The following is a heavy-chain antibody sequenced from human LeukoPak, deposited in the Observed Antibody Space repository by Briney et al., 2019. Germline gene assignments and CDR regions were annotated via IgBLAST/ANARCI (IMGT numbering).Heavy chain of an antibody. V-gene: IGHV6-1*01. Sequence: SQTLSLTCAISGDSVPSHSAAWNWIRQSPSRGLEWLRRTYYRSTWYNDYAVSVKSRITINPDTSKNQFSLQLNSVTPEDTAVYYCARGSWVPIPSPYGSGTLPRYYYYMDVWGKGTTVTVSS. CDR3: ARGSWVPIPSPYGSGTLPRYYYYMDV. J-gene: IGHJ6*03. D-gene: IGHD3-10*01. CDR1: GDSVPSHSAA. CDR2: TYYRSTWYN.